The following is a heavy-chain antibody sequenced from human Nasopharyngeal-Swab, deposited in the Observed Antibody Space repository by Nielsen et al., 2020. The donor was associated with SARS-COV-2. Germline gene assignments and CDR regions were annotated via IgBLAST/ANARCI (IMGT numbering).Heavy chain of an antibody. CDR1: GFTFSSYS. CDR2: ISSSSSYI. D-gene: IGHD1-26*01. Sequence: GESLKISCAASGFTFSSYSMNWVRQAPGKGLEWVSSISSSSSYIYYAGSVKGRFTISRDNAKNSLYLQMNSLRAEDTAVYYCARSKHSGSYYYGMDVWGQGTTVTVSS. V-gene: IGHV3-21*01. CDR3: ARSKHSGSYYYGMDV. J-gene: IGHJ6*02.